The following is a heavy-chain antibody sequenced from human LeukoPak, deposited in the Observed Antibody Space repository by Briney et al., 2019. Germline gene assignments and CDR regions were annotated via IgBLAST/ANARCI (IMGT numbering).Heavy chain of an antibody. Sequence: PSETLSLTCTVSGYSISNGYYWGWIRQPPGKGLEWIGSIYHSGSTYYNPSLKSRVTISVDTSKNQFSLKLSSVTATDRAVYYCARDETYSSDWQSNHYYYYMDVWGKGTTVTVSS. CDR3: ARDETYSSDWQSNHYYYYMDV. V-gene: IGHV4-38-2*02. CDR2: IYHSGST. J-gene: IGHJ6*03. CDR1: GYSISNGYY. D-gene: IGHD6-19*01.